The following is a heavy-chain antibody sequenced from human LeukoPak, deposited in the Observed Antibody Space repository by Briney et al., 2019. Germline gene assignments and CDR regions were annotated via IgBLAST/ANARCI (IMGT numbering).Heavy chain of an antibody. V-gene: IGHV1-2*02. CDR2: INPNSGGT. Sequence: ASVKVSCKASGYTFTGYYMHWVRQAPGQGLEWMGWINPNSGGTNYAQKFQGRVTMTRDTSISTAYMELSRLRSDDTAAYYCARAQSAYCGGDCYSAAFDIWGQGTMVTVSS. CDR1: GYTFTGYY. J-gene: IGHJ3*02. CDR3: ARAQSAYCGGDCYSAAFDI. D-gene: IGHD2-21*02.